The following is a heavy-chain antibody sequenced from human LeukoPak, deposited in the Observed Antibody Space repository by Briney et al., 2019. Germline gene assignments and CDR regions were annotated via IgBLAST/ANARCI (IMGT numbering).Heavy chain of an antibody. CDR3: ARYCSSTSCRLFDY. CDR1: GGSISSGGYY. D-gene: IGHD2-2*01. Sequence: SETLSLTCTVSGGSISSGGYYWSWIHQHPGKGLEWIGYIYYSGSTYYNPSLKSRVTISVDTSKNQFSLKLSSVTAADTAVYYCARYCSSTSCRLFDYWGQGTLVTVSS. J-gene: IGHJ4*02. V-gene: IGHV4-31*03. CDR2: IYYSGST.